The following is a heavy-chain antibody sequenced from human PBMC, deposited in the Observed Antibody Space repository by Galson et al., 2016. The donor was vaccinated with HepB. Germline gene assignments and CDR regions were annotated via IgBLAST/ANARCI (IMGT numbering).Heavy chain of an antibody. CDR3: AAYDTGHFDY. Sequence: SLRLSCAASGFTFSSYGMHWVRQAPGKGLEWVAVTWYDGSNKYYADSVKGRFTISRDNSKNTLYLQMNSLGPEDTAVYYCAAYDTGHFDYWGQGTVVTVSS. CDR1: GFTFSSYG. V-gene: IGHV3-33*01. J-gene: IGHJ4*02. D-gene: IGHD3-9*01. CDR2: TWYDGSNK.